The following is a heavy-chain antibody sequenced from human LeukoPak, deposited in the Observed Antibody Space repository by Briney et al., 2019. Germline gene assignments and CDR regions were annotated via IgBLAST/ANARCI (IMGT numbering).Heavy chain of an antibody. V-gene: IGHV3-64*01. CDR1: GFTFSSYA. J-gene: IGHJ4*02. CDR2: ISSNGGST. Sequence: GGSLRLSCAASGFTFSSYAMHWVRQAPGKGLEYVSAISSNGGSTYYANSVKGRFTISRDNSKNTLYLQMGSLRAEDMAVYYCARATDWQKDYWGQGTLVTVSS. CDR3: ARATDWQKDY. D-gene: IGHD3/OR15-3a*01.